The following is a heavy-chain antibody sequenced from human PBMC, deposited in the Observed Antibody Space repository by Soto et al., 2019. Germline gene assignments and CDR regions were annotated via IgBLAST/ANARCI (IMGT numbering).Heavy chain of an antibody. CDR1: GFTFSGYS. Sequence: EVQLVESGGGLVKPGGSLRLSCAASGFTFSGYSLNWVRQAPGKGLEWVSSISSSGSYIYYGDSVKGRFTISRDNAKNSLYLQMNSLRDEDTSVYYCAGDGLATVTTFDYWGQGTLVTVSS. D-gene: IGHD4-17*01. CDR2: ISSSGSYI. J-gene: IGHJ4*02. CDR3: AGDGLATVTTFDY. V-gene: IGHV3-21*01.